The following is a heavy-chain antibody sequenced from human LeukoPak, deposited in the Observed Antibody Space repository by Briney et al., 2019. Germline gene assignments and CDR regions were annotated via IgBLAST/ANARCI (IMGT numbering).Heavy chain of an antibody. D-gene: IGHD3-10*01. Sequence: GGSLRLSCAASGFSFSSYSINWVRQAPGKGLEWVSSISGVSSFISYADSVKGRFIISRDNAKNSLSLQMNSLRVEDTAVYYCAREDYGSGSYLNWFDSWGQGTLVTVSS. CDR3: AREDYGSGSYLNWFDS. CDR1: GFSFSSYS. CDR2: ISGVSSFI. J-gene: IGHJ5*01. V-gene: IGHV3-21*01.